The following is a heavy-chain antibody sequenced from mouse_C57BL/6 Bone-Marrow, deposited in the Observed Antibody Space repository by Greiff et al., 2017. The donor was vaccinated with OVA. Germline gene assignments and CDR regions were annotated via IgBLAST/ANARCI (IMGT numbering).Heavy chain of an antibody. CDR2: INPNNGGT. CDR1: GYTFTDYN. Sequence: EVQLQQSGPELVKPGASVKMSCKASGYTFTDYNMHWVKQSHGKSLEWIGYINPNNGGTSYNQKFKGKATLTVNKSSSTAYMELRSLTSEESAVYYCAIIITTVVATDFDVWGTGTTVTVSS. J-gene: IGHJ1*03. CDR3: AIIITTVVATDFDV. V-gene: IGHV1-22*01. D-gene: IGHD1-1*01.